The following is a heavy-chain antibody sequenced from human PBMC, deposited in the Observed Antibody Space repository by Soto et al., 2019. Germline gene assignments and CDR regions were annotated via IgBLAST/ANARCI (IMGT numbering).Heavy chain of an antibody. J-gene: IGHJ4*02. Sequence: SVKVSCKASGYTFTSYGMSWVRQATGQGLEWMGWISAYNGNTNYAQKLQGRVTMTTDTSTSTAYMELRSLRSDDTAVYYCARGHDCGGDCYSPQFDYWGQGTLVTVSS. CDR1: GYTFTSYG. CDR3: ARGHDCGGDCYSPQFDY. D-gene: IGHD2-21*02. V-gene: IGHV1-18*01. CDR2: ISAYNGNT.